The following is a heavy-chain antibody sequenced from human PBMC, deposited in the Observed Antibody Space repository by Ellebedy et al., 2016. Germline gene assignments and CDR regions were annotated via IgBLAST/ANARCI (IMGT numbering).Heavy chain of an antibody. CDR3: AKQWFGELSYYYGMDV. Sequence: GESLKISXSASGFTFSTQAMTWVRQAPGKGLEWVSSISGSGDKTYYADSVKGRLTISRDNSKNTLYLQMSSLRAEDTAVYYCAKQWFGELSYYYGMDVWGQGTTLTVSS. V-gene: IGHV3-23*01. D-gene: IGHD3-10*01. CDR2: ISGSGDKT. J-gene: IGHJ6*02. CDR1: GFTFSTQA.